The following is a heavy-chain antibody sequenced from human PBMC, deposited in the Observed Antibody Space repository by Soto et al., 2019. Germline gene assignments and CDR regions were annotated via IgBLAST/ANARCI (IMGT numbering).Heavy chain of an antibody. CDR1: GGSISSGGYY. Sequence: ASETLSLTCTVSGGSISSGGYYWSWIRQHPGKGLEWIGYIYYSGSTYYNPSLKSRVTISVDTSKNQFSLRLSSVTAADTAVYYCAREVERYYGSGSTYYFDYWGQGTLVTVSS. CDR3: AREVERYYGSGSTYYFDY. CDR2: IYYSGST. J-gene: IGHJ4*02. D-gene: IGHD3-10*01. V-gene: IGHV4-31*03.